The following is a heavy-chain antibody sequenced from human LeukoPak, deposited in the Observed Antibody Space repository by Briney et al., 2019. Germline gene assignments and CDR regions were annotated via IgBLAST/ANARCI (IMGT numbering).Heavy chain of an antibody. CDR3: ARVYISGHYYDSSGYYDGFYWFDP. J-gene: IGHJ5*02. CDR2: INPNSGGT. Sequence: ASVKVSCKASGYTFTGYYMHWVRQAPGQGLEWMGWINPNSGGTNYAQKFQGRVTMTRDTSISTAYMELSRLRSDDAAVYYCARVYISGHYYDSSGYYDGFYWFDPWGQGTLVTASS. V-gene: IGHV1-2*02. D-gene: IGHD3-22*01. CDR1: GYTFTGYY.